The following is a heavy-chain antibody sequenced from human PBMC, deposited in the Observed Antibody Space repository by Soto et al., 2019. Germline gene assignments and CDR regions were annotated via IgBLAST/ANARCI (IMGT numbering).Heavy chain of an antibody. CDR1: GFTFSIYE. V-gene: IGHV3-48*03. D-gene: IGHD6-19*01. CDR3: ARESSSSGWLEY. Sequence: GGSLRLSCVASGFTFSIYEMNWVRQAPGKGLEWVSYISSSDNTIHYADSVKGRFTISRDYARNSLYLQMNSLRAEDTAVYYCARESSSSGWLEYWGQGTLVTVSS. CDR2: ISSSDNTI. J-gene: IGHJ4*02.